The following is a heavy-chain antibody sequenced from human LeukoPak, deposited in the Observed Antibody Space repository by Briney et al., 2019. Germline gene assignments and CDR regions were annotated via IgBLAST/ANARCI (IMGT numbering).Heavy chain of an antibody. CDR3: ARRNVLTYYGMDV. CDR1: GGSFSGYY. CDR2: INHSGST. J-gene: IGHJ6*02. D-gene: IGHD2-15*01. V-gene: IGHV4-34*01. Sequence: SETLSLTCAVYGGSFSGYYWSWIRQPPGKGLEWIGEINHSGSTNYNPSLKGRVTISVDTSKNQFSLKLSSVTAADTAVYYCARRNVLTYYGMDVWGQGTTVTVSS.